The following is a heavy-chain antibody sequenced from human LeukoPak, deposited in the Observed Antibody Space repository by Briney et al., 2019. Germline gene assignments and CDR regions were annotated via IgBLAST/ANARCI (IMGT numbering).Heavy chain of an antibody. CDR3: ARGHYGSGSYPDY. Sequence: SLRLSCAASGFTFDDYAMHWVRQAPGKGLEWVSGISWNSGSIGYADSVKGRFTISRDNAKNSLYLQMNSLRAEGTALYYCARGHYGSGSYPDYWGQGTLVTVSS. V-gene: IGHV3-9*01. J-gene: IGHJ4*02. D-gene: IGHD3-10*01. CDR2: ISWNSGSI. CDR1: GFTFDDYA.